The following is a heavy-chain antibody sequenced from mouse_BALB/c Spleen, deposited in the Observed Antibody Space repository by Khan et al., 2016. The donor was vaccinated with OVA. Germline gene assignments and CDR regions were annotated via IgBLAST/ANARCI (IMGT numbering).Heavy chain of an antibody. CDR3: ARGYDFCAY. Sequence: EVQLQESGPDLVKPGASVKISCKASGYSFTVYYLTWVKQSHGESLEWIGRVNPNNGDTTYNQKFKGKAILTVDKSSNIAYMDLRSLTSEDSAVYYCARGYDFCAYWGPGTLVTVSA. CDR1: GYSFTVYY. J-gene: IGHJ3*01. D-gene: IGHD2-14*01. CDR2: VNPNNGDT. V-gene: IGHV1-26*01.